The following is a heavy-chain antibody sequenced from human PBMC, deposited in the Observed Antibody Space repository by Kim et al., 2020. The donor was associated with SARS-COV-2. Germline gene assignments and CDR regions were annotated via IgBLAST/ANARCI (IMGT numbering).Heavy chain of an antibody. D-gene: IGHD3-10*01. CDR2: IYYSGST. CDR3: ARDRDYYGSGSYGFDY. J-gene: IGHJ4*02. Sequence: SETLSLTCTVSGGSVSSGSYYWSWIRQPPGKGLEWIGYIYYSGSTNYNPSLKSRVTISVDTSKNQFSLKLSSVTAADTAVYYCARDRDYYGSGSYGFDYWGQGTLVTVSS. V-gene: IGHV4-61*01. CDR1: GGSVSSGSYY.